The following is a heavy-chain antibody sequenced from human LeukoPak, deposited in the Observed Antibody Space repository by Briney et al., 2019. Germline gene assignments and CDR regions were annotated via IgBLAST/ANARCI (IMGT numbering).Heavy chain of an antibody. V-gene: IGHV4-59*08. J-gene: IGHJ3*02. CDR3: ARLELEAFDI. CDR1: GGSISSYY. Sequence: SETLSLTCTVSGGSISSYYWSWIRQPPGKGLEWIGYIYYSGSTNYNPSLKSRVTISVDTSKNQFSLKLSSVTAADTAVYYCARLELEAFDIWGQGTMVTVSS. CDR2: IYYSGST. D-gene: IGHD3-3*02.